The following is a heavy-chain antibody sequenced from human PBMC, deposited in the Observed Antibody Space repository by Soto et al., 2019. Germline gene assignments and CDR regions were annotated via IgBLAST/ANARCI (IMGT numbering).Heavy chain of an antibody. J-gene: IGHJ6*02. CDR3: ARGLQLLGRGPYGMDV. V-gene: IGHV3-53*01. CDR1: GFTVSSNY. CDR2: IHPGGDT. Sequence: GSLRLSCAASGFTVSSNYMSWVRQAPGKGLEWVSSIHPGGDTFYADSVKGRFSFSRDNSKNTVYLQMNSLRVEDTAVYYCARGLQLLGRGPYGMDVWGQGTTVTVS. D-gene: IGHD2-2*01.